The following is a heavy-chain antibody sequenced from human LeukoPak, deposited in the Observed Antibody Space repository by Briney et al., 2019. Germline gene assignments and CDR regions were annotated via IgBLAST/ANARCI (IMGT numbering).Heavy chain of an antibody. CDR1: GFTFSSYG. J-gene: IGHJ6*03. CDR3: AKAWDTYYYYYMDV. Sequence: GGSLRLSCAATGFTFSSYGMSWVRQAPGKGLEWVSAISGSGGSTYYADSVKGRFTISRDNSKNTLYLQMNSLRAEDTAVYYCAKAWDTYYYYYMDVWGKGTTVTISS. V-gene: IGHV3-23*01. CDR2: ISGSGGST. D-gene: IGHD1-26*01.